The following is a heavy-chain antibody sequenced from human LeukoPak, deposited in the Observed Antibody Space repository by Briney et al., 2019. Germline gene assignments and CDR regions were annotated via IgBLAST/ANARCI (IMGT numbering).Heavy chain of an antibody. CDR2: IYYSGST. V-gene: IGHV4-59*01. Sequence: PSETLSLTCTVSGGSISSYYWSWIRQPPGKGLEWIGYIYYSGSTNYNPSLKSRVTISVDTSKNQFSLKLSSVTAADTAVYYCARSDWTYYYDKWGQGTWSPSPQ. D-gene: IGHD3-22*01. CDR3: ARSDWTYYYDK. J-gene: IGHJ4*02. CDR1: GGSISSYY.